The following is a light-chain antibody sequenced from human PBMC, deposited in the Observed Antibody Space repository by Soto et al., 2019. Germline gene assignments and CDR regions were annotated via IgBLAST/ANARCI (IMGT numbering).Light chain of an antibody. Sequence: QSALTQPRSVSWYPGQSVTISCTGTSSDVGTYHFVYWYQQHPGKAPKVVIYDVSQRPSGVPDRFSGSKSGNTASLSISGLQGEDESDYYCCSYAGRSAYFGFGTGTKLTVL. CDR3: CSYAGRSAYFG. CDR1: SSDVGTYHF. V-gene: IGLV2-11*01. CDR2: DVS. J-gene: IGLJ1*01.